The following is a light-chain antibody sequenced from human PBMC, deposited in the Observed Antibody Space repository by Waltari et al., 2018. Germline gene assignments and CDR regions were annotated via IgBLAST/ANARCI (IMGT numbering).Light chain of an antibody. V-gene: IGLV2-14*03. CDR1: SSDVGGYNY. CDR3: SSYTSSNTVV. Sequence: HSALTQPASVSGSPGQSITIPCSGSSSDVGGYNYVSWYLQYPGQAPKLIIYDVSQRPSAIYGRFSGSKSGSTSSLTISGLQAEDEADYYCSSYTSSNTVVFGGGTKVTVL. J-gene: IGLJ2*01. CDR2: DVS.